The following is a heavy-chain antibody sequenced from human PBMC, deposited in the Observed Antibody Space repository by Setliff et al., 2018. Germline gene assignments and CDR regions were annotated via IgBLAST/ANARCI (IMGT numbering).Heavy chain of an antibody. Sequence: ASVKVSCKTSGYTFSDYGIAWVRQGPGQGLEWMGWISAYSGNTYYAQKLHDRVTLTTDTTTSTSYMGLRSLRSDDTAVYYCARSYDSGFYHQRDAYDIWGQGTMVTVSS. J-gene: IGHJ3*02. CDR2: ISAYSGNT. V-gene: IGHV1-18*04. CDR1: GYTFSDYG. CDR3: ARSYDSGFYHQRDAYDI. D-gene: IGHD3-22*01.